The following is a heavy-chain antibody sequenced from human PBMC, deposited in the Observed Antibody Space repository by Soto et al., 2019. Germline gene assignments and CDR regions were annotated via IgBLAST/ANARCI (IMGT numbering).Heavy chain of an antibody. V-gene: IGHV4-59*01. Sequence: SESLSLTCTVSGGSISSYYWSWIRQPPGKGLEWIGYIYYSGSTNYNPSLKSRVTISVDTSKNQFSLKLSSVTAADTAVYYCARENSSGNFFDYWGQGTLVTVSS. CDR1: GGSISSYY. D-gene: IGHD6-19*01. J-gene: IGHJ4*02. CDR2: IYYSGST. CDR3: ARENSSGNFFDY.